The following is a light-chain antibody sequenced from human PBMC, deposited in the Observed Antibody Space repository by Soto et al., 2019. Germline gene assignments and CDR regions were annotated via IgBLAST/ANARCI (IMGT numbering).Light chain of an antibody. V-gene: IGKV1-8*01. CDR3: QQYYSYPRA. CDR2: AAS. CDR1: QGISSY. J-gene: IGKJ2*01. Sequence: AIRMTQSPSSLSASTGDRVTITCRASQGISSYLAWYQQKPGKAPKLLIYAASTLQSGVPSRFSGSGSGTDFTLTISCLQSEYFATYYCQQYYSYPRAFGQVTK.